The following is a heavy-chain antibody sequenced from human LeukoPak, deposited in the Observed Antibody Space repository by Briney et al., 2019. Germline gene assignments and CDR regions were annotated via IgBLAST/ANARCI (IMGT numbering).Heavy chain of an antibody. CDR1: GGSISSSTYY. V-gene: IGHV4-39*01. Sequence: PSETLSLTSTVSGGSISSSTYYCGWIRHPPGKGLEWIGSIYYSGTTNYNPSLKSRVTISVDTSKNQFSLKLRSLTAADTAVYYCARRATVTKAFDYWGQGTLVTVSS. J-gene: IGHJ4*02. CDR2: IYYSGTT. CDR3: ARRATVTKAFDY. D-gene: IGHD4-17*01.